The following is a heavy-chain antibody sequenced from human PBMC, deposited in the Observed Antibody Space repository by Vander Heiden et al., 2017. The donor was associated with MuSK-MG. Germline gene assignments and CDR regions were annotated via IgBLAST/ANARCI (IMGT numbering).Heavy chain of an antibody. CDR3: ARDGSSSWYYPSSPNTIYFDY. D-gene: IGHD6-13*01. Sequence: EVQLVESGGGLVQPGGSLRLSCAASGFTFSSYSMNWVRQAPGKGLEWVSYISSSSSTIYYADSVKGRFTISRDNAKNSLYLQMNSLRAEDTAVYYCARDGSSSWYYPSSPNTIYFDYWGQGTLVTVSS. CDR1: GFTFSSYS. V-gene: IGHV3-48*01. J-gene: IGHJ4*02. CDR2: ISSSSSTI.